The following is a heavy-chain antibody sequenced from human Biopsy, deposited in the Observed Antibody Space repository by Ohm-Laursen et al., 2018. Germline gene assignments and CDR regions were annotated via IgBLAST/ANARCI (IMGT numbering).Heavy chain of an antibody. CDR2: IYYSGST. V-gene: IGHV4-59*01. Sequence: TLSLTCTVSGGSISSDYWSWIRQTPGKGLEWIGYIYYSGSTNYNPSLKSRVTILVGTSKNQFSLRLNSVTAADTAVYYCARATNSTGWPYYYFYGMDVWGQGTTVTVSS. CDR1: GGSISSDY. CDR3: ARATNSTGWPYYYFYGMDV. J-gene: IGHJ6*02. D-gene: IGHD2/OR15-2a*01.